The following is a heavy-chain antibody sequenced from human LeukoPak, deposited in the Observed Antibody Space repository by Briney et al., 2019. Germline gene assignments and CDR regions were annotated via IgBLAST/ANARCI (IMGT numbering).Heavy chain of an antibody. J-gene: IGHJ4*02. CDR1: GFTFSGHS. CDR2: INLDGSER. D-gene: IGHD6-13*01. CDR3: GRVIAGAIDY. Sequence: VGSLRLSCAASGFTFSGHSMTCVREAPGKGLEWVANINLDGSERFYVDFVKGRFTISRDIADNSMYLQMNSLRAEDTAVYYCGRVIAGAIDYWGQGTLVTVSS. V-gene: IGHV3-7*01.